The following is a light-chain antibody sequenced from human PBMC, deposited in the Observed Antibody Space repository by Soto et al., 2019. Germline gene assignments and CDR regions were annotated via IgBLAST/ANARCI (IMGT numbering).Light chain of an antibody. V-gene: IGKV1-39*01. J-gene: IGKJ4*01. CDR3: QQTYTIPLT. CDR1: QSISRY. CDR2: AAS. Sequence: DIQVTQSSSTLSASLGDRVTIACRASQSISRYLNWYQQKPGKAPNLLIYAASSLKPGVPSRFSGSGSGTDFTLTINSLQPEDFATYYCQQTYTIPLTFGGGTKVDIK.